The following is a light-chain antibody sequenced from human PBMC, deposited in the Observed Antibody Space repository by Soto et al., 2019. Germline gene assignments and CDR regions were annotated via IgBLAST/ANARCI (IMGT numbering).Light chain of an antibody. Sequence: QSVLTQPSSDSGSLGSSVNLTCTLTSGHSSYNIAYHQQQLVKAPRYLMKLEGRGSYNKGTGVPDRFSGSSSGADRYLTISNLQFEDEADYYCETCDSNSNLVFGGGTKLTVL. CDR3: ETCDSNSNLV. V-gene: IGLV4-60*02. CDR1: SGHSSYN. J-gene: IGLJ3*02. CDR2: LEGRGSY.